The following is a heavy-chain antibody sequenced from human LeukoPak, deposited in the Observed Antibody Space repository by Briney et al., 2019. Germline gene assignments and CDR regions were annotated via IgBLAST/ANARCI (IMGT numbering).Heavy chain of an antibody. CDR1: GFTFSNHG. V-gene: IGHV3-21*01. Sequence: GGSLRLSCAASGFTFSNHGMNWVRQAPGKGLEWVSSITSSSYIYYADSLKGRFTISRDNAKNSLYLQMNSLRAEDTAVYYCARGSASRGGGSDFDYWGQGTLVTVSS. CDR2: ITSSSYI. J-gene: IGHJ4*02. D-gene: IGHD2-15*01. CDR3: ARGSASRGGGSDFDY.